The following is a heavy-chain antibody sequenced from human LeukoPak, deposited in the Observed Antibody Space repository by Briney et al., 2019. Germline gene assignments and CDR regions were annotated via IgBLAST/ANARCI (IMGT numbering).Heavy chain of an antibody. CDR1: GFTFSDYY. CDR3: ARVKRGDYYFDY. V-gene: IGHV3-11*04. J-gene: IGHJ4*02. CDR2: ISSSGSTI. D-gene: IGHD2-21*01. Sequence: SGGSLKLSCAASGFTFSDYYMSWIRQAPGKGLEWVSYISSSGSTIYYADSVKGRFTISRDNAKNSLYLQMNSLRAEDTAVYYCARVKRGDYYFDYWGQGTLVTVSS.